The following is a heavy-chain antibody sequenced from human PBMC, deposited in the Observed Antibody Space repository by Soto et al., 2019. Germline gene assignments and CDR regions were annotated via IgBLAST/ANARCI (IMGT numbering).Heavy chain of an antibody. CDR2: LHSGGDT. D-gene: IGHD3-3*01. J-gene: IGHJ6*01. CDR3: ARDGPYYDASRMDV. CDR1: GIPVSSNY. V-gene: IGHV3-53*04. Sequence: EVQLVESGGGLVQPGGSLRLSCVASGIPVSSNYMTWVRQAPGKGLEWVSVLHSGGDTYYANSVKGRFTISRHDSTNTVFLQMNSMTAEDTAVYYCARDGPYYDASRMDVW.